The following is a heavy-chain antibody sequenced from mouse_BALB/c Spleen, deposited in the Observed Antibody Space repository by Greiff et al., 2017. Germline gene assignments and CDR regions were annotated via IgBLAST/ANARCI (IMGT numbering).Heavy chain of an antibody. D-gene: IGHD2-1*01. CDR2: IDPANGNT. CDR3: ARYYGNYEAMDY. CDR1: GFNIKDTY. Sequence: VQLQQSGAELVKPGASVKLSCTASGFNIKDTYMHWVKQRPEQGLEWIGRIDPANGNTKYDPKFQGKATIKADTSPNTAYLQLSSLTSEDTAVYYCARYYGNYEAMDYWGQGTSVTVSS. V-gene: IGHV14-3*02. J-gene: IGHJ4*01.